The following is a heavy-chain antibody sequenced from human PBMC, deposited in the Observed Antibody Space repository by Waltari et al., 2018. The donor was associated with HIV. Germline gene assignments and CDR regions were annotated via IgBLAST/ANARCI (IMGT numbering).Heavy chain of an antibody. Sequence: QMHLVESGGGVVQPGRSLRLSCGTSGFFFTNYAMHWVRQAPGKGVYWVAVISYDGTNKYYTDSVKGRFTISRDNPKNPLSLQMNSLRPEDTAIYYCAKSVNSAWHDFGGWCQGTLVIVSS. D-gene: IGHD6-19*01. J-gene: IGHJ4*02. CDR1: GFFFTNYA. CDR3: AKSVNSAWHDFGG. CDR2: ISYDGTNK. V-gene: IGHV3-30*10.